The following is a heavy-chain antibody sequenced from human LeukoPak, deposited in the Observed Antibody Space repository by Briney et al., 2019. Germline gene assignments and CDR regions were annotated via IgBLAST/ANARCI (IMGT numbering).Heavy chain of an antibody. V-gene: IGHV5-51*01. D-gene: IGHD6-19*01. CDR3: ARQLPRIAVAGAFDY. CDR1: GYNFTPYW. CDR2: IYPGDSDT. Sequence: GESLKISCQSSGYNFTPYWIVWVRQMPGKGLEWMGIIYPGDSDTRYSPSFQGQVTISADKSISTAYLQWSSLKASDTAMYYCARQLPRIAVAGAFDYWGQGTLVTVSS. J-gene: IGHJ4*02.